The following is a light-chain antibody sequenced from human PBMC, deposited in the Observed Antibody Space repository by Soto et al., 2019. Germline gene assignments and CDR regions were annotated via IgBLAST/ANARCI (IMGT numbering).Light chain of an antibody. CDR2: EVR. J-gene: IGLJ1*01. CDR3: CSYTRTSNHYF. Sequence: QSALAQPASVSGSPGQSITISCTGTSSDIGGYDYVSWYQQRPGKAPKLMIYEVRYRPSGVSNRFSGSKSGNTASLTISGLQAEDEAVYYCCSYTRTSNHYFFGSGTKVTVL. V-gene: IGLV2-14*01. CDR1: SSDIGGYDY.